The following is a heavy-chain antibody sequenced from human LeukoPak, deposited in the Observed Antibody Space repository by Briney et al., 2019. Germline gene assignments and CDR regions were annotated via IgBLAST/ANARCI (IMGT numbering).Heavy chain of an antibody. CDR2: IIPLFGST. Sequence: PWASVKVSCKASGGNFINYPINWVRQAPGQGLEWMGQIIPLFGSTHYAQKFHGRLSITADESASTASMELSSLRSDDTAIYYCARLVESLANGFEIWGQGTMATVSS. CDR3: ARLVESLANGFEI. CDR1: GGNFINYP. D-gene: IGHD2-8*02. J-gene: IGHJ3*02. V-gene: IGHV1-69*13.